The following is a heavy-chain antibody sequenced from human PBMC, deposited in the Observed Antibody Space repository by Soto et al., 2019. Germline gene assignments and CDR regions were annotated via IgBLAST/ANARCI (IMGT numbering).Heavy chain of an antibody. D-gene: IGHD5-12*01. J-gene: IGHJ4*02. Sequence: VQLVQSGAEVKKPGEFLKISCKGSGYSFTSYWIGWVRQMPGKGLEWMGIIYPGDSDTRYSPSFQGQVTISADKSISTAYLQWSKQKASDTPMYFCARPTRDGYGPEAYYFGSWGQGTLGTVSS. CDR2: IYPGDSDT. V-gene: IGHV5-51*03. CDR1: GYSFTSYW. CDR3: ARPTRDGYGPEAYYFGS.